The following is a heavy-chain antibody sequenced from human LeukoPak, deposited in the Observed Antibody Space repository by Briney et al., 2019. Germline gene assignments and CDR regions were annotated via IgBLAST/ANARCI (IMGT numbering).Heavy chain of an antibody. J-gene: IGHJ4*02. Sequence: GRSLRLSCTASGFTFGDYAMSWVRQAPGKGLEWVANIKEDGSETYYVDSLRGRFTISRDNVKNSLYLQINSLRAEDTAVYYCGRDSFETDIDYWGQGTLVTVSS. D-gene: IGHD1-14*01. V-gene: IGHV3-7*01. CDR1: GFTFGDYA. CDR3: GRDSFETDIDY. CDR2: IKEDGSET.